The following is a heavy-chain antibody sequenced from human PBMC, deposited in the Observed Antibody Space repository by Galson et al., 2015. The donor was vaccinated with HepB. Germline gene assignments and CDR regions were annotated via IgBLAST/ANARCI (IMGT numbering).Heavy chain of an antibody. CDR1: GGSISSSSYY. J-gene: IGHJ5*02. V-gene: IGHV4-39*07. D-gene: IGHD4-17*01. CDR2: IYYTGST. CDR3: ARGGVTTRRFDP. Sequence: LSLTCTVSGGSISSSSYYWGWIRQPPGKGLEWIGSIYYTGSTYYNPSLKSRVTISVDTSKNQFSLKLSSVTAADTAVYYCARGGVTTRRFDPWGQGTLVTVSS.